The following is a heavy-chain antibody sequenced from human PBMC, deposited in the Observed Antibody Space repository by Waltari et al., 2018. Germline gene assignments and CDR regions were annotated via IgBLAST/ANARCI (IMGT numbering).Heavy chain of an antibody. J-gene: IGHJ4*02. V-gene: IGHV4-34*02. CDR2: AYERGTT. D-gene: IGHD1-26*01. Sequence: QVQLQQWGTGLLRPSETLSLTCAVHGGSFMGYFWTWIRLAPGRGMEWIGEAYERGTTKYIPHLKSRLTGSVDTSKRHFSLKLSSVTAADPAFYYCARGLRSHSAAWWEGITFDSWGQGSLVTVSS. CDR1: GGSFMGYF. CDR3: ARGLRSHSAAWWEGITFDS.